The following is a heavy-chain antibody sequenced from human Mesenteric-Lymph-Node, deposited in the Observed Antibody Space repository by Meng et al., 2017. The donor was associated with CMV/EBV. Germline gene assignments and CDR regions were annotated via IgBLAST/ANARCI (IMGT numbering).Heavy chain of an antibody. CDR2: MNPNSGNT. D-gene: IGHD1-26*01. CDR3: ARDPSPYSGSYYYYYGMDV. Sequence: ASVKVSCKASGYTFTSYDINWVRQATGQGLEWMGWMNPNSGNTGYAQKFQGRVTMTRNTSISTAYMELSSLRSEDTAVYYCARDPSPYSGSYYYYYGMDVWGQGTTVTVSS. V-gene: IGHV1-8*01. CDR1: GYTFTSYD. J-gene: IGHJ6*02.